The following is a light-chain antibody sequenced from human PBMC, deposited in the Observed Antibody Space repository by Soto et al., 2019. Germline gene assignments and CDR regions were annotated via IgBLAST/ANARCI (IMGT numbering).Light chain of an antibody. CDR2: GNS. J-gene: IGLJ2*01. Sequence: QSVLRQPPSVSGAPGQRITISCTGSSSNIGAGYAVHWYQQLPGTAPKLLIYGNSNRPSGVPDRFSGSKSGTSASLAITGLQAEDEADYYCQSYDSSLSVVFGGGTKLTVL. CDR1: SSNIGAGYA. CDR3: QSYDSSLSVV. V-gene: IGLV1-40*01.